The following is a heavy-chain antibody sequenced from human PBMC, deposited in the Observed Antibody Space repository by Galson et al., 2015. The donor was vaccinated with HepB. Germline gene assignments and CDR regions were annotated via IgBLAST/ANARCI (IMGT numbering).Heavy chain of an antibody. CDR2: IRSKAYGGTP. J-gene: IGHJ4*02. CDR3: TREGDFGDHPLDY. CDR1: GFNFGDYA. Sequence: SLRLSCAGSGFNFGDYAMTWVRQGPGKGLEWVGFIRSKAYGGTPIYAASVRGRFTISRDDSTSTAYLQLNSPKTEDTGVYYCTREGDFGDHPLDYWGQGTLVTVSS. V-gene: IGHV3-49*04. D-gene: IGHD4-17*01.